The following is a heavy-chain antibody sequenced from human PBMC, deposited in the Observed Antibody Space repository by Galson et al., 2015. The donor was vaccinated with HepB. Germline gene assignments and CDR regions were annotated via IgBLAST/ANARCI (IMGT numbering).Heavy chain of an antibody. J-gene: IGHJ4*02. CDR3: ARDPAGYCSSTSCYSGVGYYFDY. CDR2: ISYDGSNK. Sequence: SLRLSCAASGFTFSSYAMHWVRQAPGKGLEWVAVISYDGSNKYYADSVKGRFTISRDNSKNTLYLQMNSLRAEDTAVYYCARDPAGYCSSTSCYSGVGYYFDYWGQGTLVTVSS. CDR1: GFTFSSYA. V-gene: IGHV3-30-3*01. D-gene: IGHD2-2*01.